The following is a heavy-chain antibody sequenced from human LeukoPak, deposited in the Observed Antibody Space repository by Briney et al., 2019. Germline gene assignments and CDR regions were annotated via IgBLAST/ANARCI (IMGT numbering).Heavy chain of an antibody. J-gene: IGHJ3*02. CDR1: GFTFSSYA. V-gene: IGHV3-23*01. CDR2: ISGSGGST. D-gene: IGHD4-17*01. CDR3: AREEGMTTVTANHDVFYI. Sequence: GGSLRLSCAASGFTFSSYAMSWVRQAAGKGLEWVSAISGSGGSTYYADSVKGRFTISRDNSKNTLYLQMNSLRAEDTAVYYCAREEGMTTVTANHDVFYIWSQGTLVTVSS.